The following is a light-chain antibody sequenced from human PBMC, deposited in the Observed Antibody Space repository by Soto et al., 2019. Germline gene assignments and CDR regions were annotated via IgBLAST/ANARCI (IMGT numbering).Light chain of an antibody. V-gene: IGKV1-5*03. CDR2: KAS. Sequence: DIQMTQSPSTLSASVGDRVTITCRASQSITDWLAWYQQKPGKAPQFLIYKASDLEGGVPSRFRGSGSGTEFTLTIRSVQPEDFATYYCRYWEDYSLTFSQGTKVEIK. J-gene: IGKJ1*01. CDR3: RYWEDYSLT. CDR1: QSITDW.